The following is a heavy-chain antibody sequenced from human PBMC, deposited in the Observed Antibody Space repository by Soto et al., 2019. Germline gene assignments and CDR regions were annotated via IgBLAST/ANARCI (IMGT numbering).Heavy chain of an antibody. CDR2: LIPIFGTA. J-gene: IGHJ3*02. CDR1: GGTFSSYA. Sequence: SVKVSCKASGGTFSSYAISWVRQAPGQGLEWVGGLIPIFGTANYAQKFQGRVTITTDESTSTAYMELSSLRSEDTAMYYCARGDGSHMYAFDIWGQGTMVTVSS. CDR3: ARGDGSHMYAFDI. D-gene: IGHD1-26*01. V-gene: IGHV1-69*05.